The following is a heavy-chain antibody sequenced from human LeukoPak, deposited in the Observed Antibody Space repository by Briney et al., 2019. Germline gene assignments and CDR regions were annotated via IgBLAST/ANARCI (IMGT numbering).Heavy chain of an antibody. Sequence: GASVKVSCKASGYTFTSYYMHWVRQAPGQGLEWMGWINPNSGGTNYAQKFQGRVTMTRNTSISTAYMELSSLRSEDTAVYYCARVRGGYDYVWGSYRHRLLDYWGQGTLVTVSS. CDR2: INPNSGGT. CDR3: ARVRGGYDYVWGSYRHRLLDY. CDR1: GYTFTSYY. D-gene: IGHD3-16*02. V-gene: IGHV1-2*02. J-gene: IGHJ4*02.